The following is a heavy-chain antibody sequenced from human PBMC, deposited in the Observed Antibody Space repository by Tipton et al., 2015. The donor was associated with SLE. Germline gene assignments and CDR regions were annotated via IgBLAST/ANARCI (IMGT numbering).Heavy chain of an antibody. V-gene: IGHV3-20*04. CDR3: ARDGPYYYYGMDV. J-gene: IGHJ6*02. CDR2: INWDGSSK. Sequence: SLRLSCAASGFMFESYHLSWVRPAPGKGLEWVSSINWDGSSKGYVDSVKGRFSISRDNAKNSLYLDMTSLTVEDTALYYCARDGPYYYYGMDVWGQGTTVTVSS. CDR1: GFMFESYH.